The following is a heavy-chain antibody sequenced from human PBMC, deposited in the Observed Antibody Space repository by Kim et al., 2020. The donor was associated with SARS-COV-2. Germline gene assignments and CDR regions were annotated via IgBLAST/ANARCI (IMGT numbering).Heavy chain of an antibody. D-gene: IGHD5-18*01. V-gene: IGHV1-69*04. CDR1: GGTFSSYA. J-gene: IGHJ4*02. Sequence: SVKVSCKASGGTFSSYAISWVRQAPGQGLEWMGRIIPILGIANYAQKFQGRVTITADKSTSTAYMELSSLRSEDTAVYYCARDNHLRGYSYGEFDYWGQGTLVTVSS. CDR2: IIPILGIA. CDR3: ARDNHLRGYSYGEFDY.